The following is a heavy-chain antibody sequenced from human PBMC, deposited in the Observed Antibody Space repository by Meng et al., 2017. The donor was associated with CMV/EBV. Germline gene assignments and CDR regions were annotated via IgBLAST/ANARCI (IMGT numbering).Heavy chain of an antibody. CDR3: ARERIDIVVVPAAPGYYGMDV. V-gene: IGHV1-69*10. D-gene: IGHD2-2*01. CDR1: GGTFSSYA. CDR2: IIPILGIA. Sequence: SVKVSCKASGGTFSSYAISWVRQAPGQGLEWMGGIIPILGIANYAQKFQGRVAITADKSTSTAYMELSSLRSEDTAVYYCARERIDIVVVPAAPGYYGMDVWGQGTTVTVSS. J-gene: IGHJ6*02.